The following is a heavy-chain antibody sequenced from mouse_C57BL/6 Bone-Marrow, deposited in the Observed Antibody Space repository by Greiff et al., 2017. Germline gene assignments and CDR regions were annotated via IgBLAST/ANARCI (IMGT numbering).Heavy chain of an antibody. CDR3: ARSHWAN. D-gene: IGHD4-1*01. J-gene: IGHJ3*01. CDR1: GFTFSDYG. V-gene: IGHV5-6*01. Sequence: EVKLLESGGDLVKPGGSLKLSCAASGFTFSDYGMSWVRQTPDKRLEWVADISSGGSSTYYPDTVKGRFTISRDNAKNTLFLQMSSLKSEDTAMYYCARSHWANGGQGTRVSVSA. CDR2: ISSGGSST.